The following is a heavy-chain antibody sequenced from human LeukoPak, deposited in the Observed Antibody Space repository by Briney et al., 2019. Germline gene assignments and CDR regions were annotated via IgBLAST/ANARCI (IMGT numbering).Heavy chain of an antibody. V-gene: IGHV1-2*02. CDR3: ARDRVDILTGYESLAFDI. CDR2: INHNSGGA. Sequence: VKVSCKASGYTFTGYYMHWVRQAPGQGLEWMGWINHNSGGANYAQKFQGRVTRTRDTSISTAYMELSRLRSDDTAVYYCARDRVDILTGYESLAFDIWGQGTMVTVSS. CDR1: GYTFTGYY. J-gene: IGHJ3*02. D-gene: IGHD3-9*01.